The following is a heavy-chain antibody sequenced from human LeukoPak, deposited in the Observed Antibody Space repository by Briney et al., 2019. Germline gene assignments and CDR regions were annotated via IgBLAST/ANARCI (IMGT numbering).Heavy chain of an antibody. CDR1: GGSINRYL. J-gene: IGHJ4*02. Sequence: SDTLSLTCTISGGSINRYLWRWLRPPAGKGLEWIGRIYSSGSTNYNSSLKSRVSMSVDTSKNQFSLRLSSATAADTAVYYCARDVYDYGDYTIDYWGQGTLVTVSS. V-gene: IGHV4-4*07. D-gene: IGHD4-17*01. CDR2: IYSSGST. CDR3: ARDVYDYGDYTIDY.